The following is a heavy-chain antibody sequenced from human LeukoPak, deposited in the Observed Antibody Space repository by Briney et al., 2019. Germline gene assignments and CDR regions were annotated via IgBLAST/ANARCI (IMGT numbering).Heavy chain of an antibody. V-gene: IGHV3-23*01. CDR3: AKLLGY. CDR1: GLTFSSYV. Sequence: GGSLRLSCAPSGLTFSSYVLNWVRQAPGKGLEWVSGITGSGGSTYYADSVKGRFTISRDNSKNTLYLQMNSLRAEDTAVYYCAKLLGYWGQGTPVTVSS. CDR2: ITGSGGST. J-gene: IGHJ4*02. D-gene: IGHD7-27*01.